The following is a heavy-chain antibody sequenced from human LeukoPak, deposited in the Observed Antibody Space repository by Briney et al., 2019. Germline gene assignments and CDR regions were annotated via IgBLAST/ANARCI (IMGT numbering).Heavy chain of an antibody. CDR1: GGTFSSYA. CDR3: AFGVKRGTTVTH. D-gene: IGHD4-11*01. Sequence: ASVKVSCKASGGTFSSYAISWVRQAPGQVLERMGGIIPIFGTANYAQKFQGRVTITADESTSTAYMELSSLRSEDTAVYYCAFGVKRGTTVTHWGQGTLVTVSS. CDR2: IIPIFGTA. J-gene: IGHJ4*02. V-gene: IGHV1-69*13.